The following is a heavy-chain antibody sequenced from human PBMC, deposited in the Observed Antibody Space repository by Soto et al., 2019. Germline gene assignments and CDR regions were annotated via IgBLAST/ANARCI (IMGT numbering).Heavy chain of an antibody. J-gene: IGHJ6*02. V-gene: IGHV1-69*01. CDR2: IIPIFGTA. D-gene: IGHD2-2*01. CDR1: GGTFSSYA. Sequence: QVQLVQSGAEVKKPGSSVKVSCKASGGTFSSYAISWVRQAPGQGLEWMGGIIPIFGTANYAQKFQGRVTITADESTSTAYMELSSLISEDTAVYYCARVIVVVPAARSHYYYYGMDVWVQGTTVTVSS. CDR3: ARVIVVVPAARSHYYYYGMDV.